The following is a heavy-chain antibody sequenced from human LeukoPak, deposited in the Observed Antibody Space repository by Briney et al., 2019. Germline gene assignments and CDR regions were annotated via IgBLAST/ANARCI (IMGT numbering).Heavy chain of an antibody. CDR2: IRSGGSSI. J-gene: IGHJ3*02. V-gene: IGHV3-48*02. Sequence: GRSLRLSCAASAFTFSSYAMHWVRQAPGKGLEWLSYIRSGGSSIYYADSVKGRFAIYRDNAKNSVYLQMNSLRDEDTAVYFCAIDTWERPLEGFVIWGQGTMVTVSS. CDR3: AIDTWERPLEGFVI. D-gene: IGHD1-26*01. CDR1: AFTFSSYA.